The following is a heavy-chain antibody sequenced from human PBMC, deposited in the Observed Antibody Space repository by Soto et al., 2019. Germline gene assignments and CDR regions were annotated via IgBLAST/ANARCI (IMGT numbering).Heavy chain of an antibody. CDR1: GFSISSGGYY. Sequence: TLALTCTVSGFSISSGGYYWSWIRQHPGKGLEWIGYIYYSGSTYYNPSLKSRVTISVDTSKNQFSLKLSSVTAADTAVYYCARAEAYYDSSGYYGRIFDYSAQGNLVTVSS. CDR2: IYYSGST. CDR3: ARAEAYYDSSGYYGRIFDY. J-gene: IGHJ4*02. D-gene: IGHD3-22*01. V-gene: IGHV4-31*03.